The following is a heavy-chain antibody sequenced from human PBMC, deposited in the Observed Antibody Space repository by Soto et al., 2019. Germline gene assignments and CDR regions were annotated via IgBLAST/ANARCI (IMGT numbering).Heavy chain of an antibody. J-gene: IGHJ4*02. D-gene: IGHD5-12*01. CDR2: INHSGST. CDR1: GGSFSGYY. CDR3: ARGRGYSGYEDVY. V-gene: IGHV4-34*01. Sequence: SETLPLTCAVYGGSFSGYYWSWIRQPPGKGLEWIGEINHSGSTNYDPSLKSRVTISVDTSKNQFSLKLSSVTAADTAVYYCARGRGYSGYEDVYWGQGTLVTVSS.